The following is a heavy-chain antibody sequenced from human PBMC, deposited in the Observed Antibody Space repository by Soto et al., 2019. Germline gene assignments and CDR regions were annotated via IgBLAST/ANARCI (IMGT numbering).Heavy chain of an antibody. V-gene: IGHV1-46*01. CDR3: ARGPVADYYFDY. J-gene: IGHJ4*02. CDR2: INPSGGST. Sequence: ASVKVSCKASGYTFTNYYMHWVRQAPGQGLEWMGIINPSGGSTSYSQNFQGSVTMTRDTSTSTVYLELSSLRSEDTAVYYCARGPVADYYFDYWGQGTLVTVAS. D-gene: IGHD6-19*01. CDR1: GYTFTNYY.